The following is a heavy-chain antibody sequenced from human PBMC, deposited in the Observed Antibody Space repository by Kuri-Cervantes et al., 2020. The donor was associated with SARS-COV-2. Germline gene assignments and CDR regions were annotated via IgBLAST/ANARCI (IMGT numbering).Heavy chain of an antibody. J-gene: IGHJ4*02. CDR3: ARQGGRAIYFDY. V-gene: IGHV3-30-3*01. CDR2: ISYDGSNK. Sequence: GESLKISCAASGFTFSSYAMHWVRQAPGKGLEWVAVISYDGSNKYYADSVEGRFTISRDNSKNTLYLQMNSLRAEDTAVYYCARQGGRAIYFDYWGQGTLVTVSS. CDR1: GFTFSSYA. D-gene: IGHD6-25*01.